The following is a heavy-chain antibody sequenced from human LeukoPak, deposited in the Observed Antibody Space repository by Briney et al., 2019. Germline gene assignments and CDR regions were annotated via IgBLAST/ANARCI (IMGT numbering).Heavy chain of an antibody. CDR3: ARGGAVADSYWYFDL. Sequence: GASVKVSCKASGYTSTSYGISWVRQAPGQGLEWMGWISAYNGNTNYALKLKGRVTMTTDTSTSTAYMELRSLRSDDTAVYYCARGGAVADSYWYFDLWGRGTLVTVSS. CDR2: ISAYNGNT. J-gene: IGHJ2*01. CDR1: GYTSTSYG. D-gene: IGHD6-19*01. V-gene: IGHV1-18*01.